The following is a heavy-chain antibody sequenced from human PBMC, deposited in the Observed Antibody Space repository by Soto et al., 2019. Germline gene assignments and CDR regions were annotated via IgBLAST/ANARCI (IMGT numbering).Heavy chain of an antibody. D-gene: IGHD3-22*01. Sequence: SETLSLTCTVSGGSISSGGYYWSWIRQHPGKGLEWIGYIYYSGSTYYNPSLKSRVTISVDTSKNQFSLKLSSVTAADTAVYYCAGDYYDSSGYYGYWGQGTLVTVSS. CDR2: IYYSGST. CDR3: AGDYYDSSGYYGY. CDR1: GGSISSGGYY. V-gene: IGHV4-31*03. J-gene: IGHJ4*02.